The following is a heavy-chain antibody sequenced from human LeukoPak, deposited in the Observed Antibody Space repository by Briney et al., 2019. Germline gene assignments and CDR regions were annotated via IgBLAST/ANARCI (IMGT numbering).Heavy chain of an antibody. CDR1: GYTFTSYD. J-gene: IGHJ3*02. CDR3: ARGGDYSDAFDI. Sequence: ASVKVSCKASGYTFTSYDINWVRQAIGQGLEWMGWMNPNRGNVGYSQKFQGRLTMTRNTSISTAYMGLSSLTSEDTAVYYCARGGDYSDAFDIWGQGTMVTVSS. D-gene: IGHD3-22*01. CDR2: MNPNRGNV. V-gene: IGHV1-8*01.